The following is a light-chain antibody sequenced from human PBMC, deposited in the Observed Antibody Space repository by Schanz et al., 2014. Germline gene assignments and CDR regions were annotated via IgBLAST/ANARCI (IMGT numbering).Light chain of an antibody. CDR1: SSNIGAGKH. CDR2: GDN. Sequence: QSVLTQPPSVSGAPGQRVTISCTGSSSNIGAGKHVHWYQQFPGTAPKLLIYGDNNRPSGVPDRFSVSKSGTSASLAITGLQAEDEADYYCCSYAGTYSVVFGGGTKLTVL. CDR3: CSYAGTYSVV. J-gene: IGLJ2*01. V-gene: IGLV1-40*01.